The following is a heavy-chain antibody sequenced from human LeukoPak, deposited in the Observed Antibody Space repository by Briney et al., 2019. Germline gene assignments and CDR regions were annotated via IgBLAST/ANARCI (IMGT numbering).Heavy chain of an antibody. Sequence: SETLSLTCTVSGGSISSYYWSWIRQPPGKGLEWIGYIYYSGSTNYNPSLKSRVTISVDTSKNQFSLKLSSVTAADTAVYYCAGRPRRYSSSWYYAFDIWGQGTMVTVSS. J-gene: IGHJ3*02. CDR1: GGSISSYY. CDR3: AGRPRRYSSSWYYAFDI. D-gene: IGHD6-13*01. CDR2: IYYSGST. V-gene: IGHV4-59*08.